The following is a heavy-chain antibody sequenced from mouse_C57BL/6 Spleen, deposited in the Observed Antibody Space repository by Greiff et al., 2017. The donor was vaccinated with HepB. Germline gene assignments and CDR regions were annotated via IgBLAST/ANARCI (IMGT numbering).Heavy chain of an antibody. Sequence: VQLQQSGPELVKPGASVKISCKAPGYAFSSSWMNWVKQRPGKGLEWIGRIYPGDGDTNYNGKFKGKATLTADKSSSTAYMQLSSLTSEDSAVYFCARDYSNYVQFAYWGQGTLVTVSA. J-gene: IGHJ3*01. CDR2: IYPGDGDT. D-gene: IGHD2-5*01. CDR3: ARDYSNYVQFAY. CDR1: GYAFSSSW. V-gene: IGHV1-82*01.